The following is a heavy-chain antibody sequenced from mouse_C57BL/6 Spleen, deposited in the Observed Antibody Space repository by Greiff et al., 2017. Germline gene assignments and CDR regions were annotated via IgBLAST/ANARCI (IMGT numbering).Heavy chain of an antibody. Sequence: EVQRVESGGGLVKPGGSLKLSCAASGFTFSSYTMSWVRQTPEKRLEWVATIRGGGGNTYYPGSVKGRFTISRDNAKNTLYLQMSSLRSEDTALFYCARGYYGSSYGAMDYWGQGTSGTVSS. J-gene: IGHJ4*01. CDR2: IRGGGGNT. CDR3: ARGYYGSSYGAMDY. V-gene: IGHV5-9*01. CDR1: GFTFSSYT. D-gene: IGHD1-1*01.